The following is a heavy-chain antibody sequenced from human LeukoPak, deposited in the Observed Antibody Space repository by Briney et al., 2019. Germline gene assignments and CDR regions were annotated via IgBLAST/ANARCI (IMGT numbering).Heavy chain of an antibody. CDR3: ARLSAEMVITTGGEVGGYFDY. Sequence: GGSLRLSCAASGFTFSRYSMNWVRQAPGKGLEWVSSITTSSSYIYYADSVKGRFTISRDNAKNSLYLQMNSLRAEDTALYYCARLSAEMVITTGGEVGGYFDYWGQGALVTVSS. CDR1: GFTFSRYS. V-gene: IGHV3-21*01. D-gene: IGHD3-22*01. J-gene: IGHJ4*02. CDR2: ITTSSSYI.